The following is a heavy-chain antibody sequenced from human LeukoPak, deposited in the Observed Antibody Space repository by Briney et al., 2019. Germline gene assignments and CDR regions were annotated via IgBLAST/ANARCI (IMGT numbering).Heavy chain of an antibody. D-gene: IGHD2-2*01. Sequence: SETLSLTCAVYGGSFSGYYWSWIRQPPGKGLEWIGEINHSGSTNYNPSLKSRVTISVDTSKNQFSLKLSSVTAADTAVYYCARGRGALYCSSTSCYYNYFDYWGQGTLVTVSS. CDR1: GGSFSGYY. CDR2: INHSGST. J-gene: IGHJ4*02. V-gene: IGHV4-34*01. CDR3: ARGRGALYCSSTSCYYNYFDY.